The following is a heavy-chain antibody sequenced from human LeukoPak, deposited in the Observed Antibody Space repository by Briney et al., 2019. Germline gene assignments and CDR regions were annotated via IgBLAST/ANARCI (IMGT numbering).Heavy chain of an antibody. CDR1: GYTFTSYD. CDR2: MNPNSGNT. Sequence: ASVTVSCKASGYTFTSYDINWVRPATGQGLEWMGWMNPNSGNTGYAQKFQGRVTMTRNTSISTACMELSSLRSEDTAVYYCAREGIAVAGEYYYYGMDVWGQGTTVTVSS. CDR3: AREGIAVAGEYYYYGMDV. D-gene: IGHD6-19*01. V-gene: IGHV1-8*01. J-gene: IGHJ6*02.